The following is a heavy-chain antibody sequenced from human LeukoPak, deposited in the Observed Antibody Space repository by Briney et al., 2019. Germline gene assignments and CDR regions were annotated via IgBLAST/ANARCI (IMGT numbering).Heavy chain of an antibody. J-gene: IGHJ4*02. D-gene: IGHD6-6*01. V-gene: IGHV3-15*01. CDR1: GFTFSHAW. Sequence: GGSLRLSCAASGFTFSHAWMSWVRQAPGKGLEWVGRIKSKTDGGTTDYAAPVKGRFTISRDDSKNTLYLQMNSLKTEDTAVYYCTTRDVYISSSGVDYWGQGILVTVSS. CDR3: TTRDVYISSSGVDY. CDR2: IKSKTDGGTT.